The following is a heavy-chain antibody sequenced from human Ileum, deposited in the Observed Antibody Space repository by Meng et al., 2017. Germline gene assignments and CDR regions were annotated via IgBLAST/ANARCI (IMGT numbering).Heavy chain of an antibody. CDR1: GGSVSTSDYQ. CDR3: ARDHWGSLDY. D-gene: IGHD7-27*01. V-gene: IGHV4-61*08. Sequence: QVQLQGSGPGLVRPAGTLSLICTVSGGSVSTSDYQWGWIRQPPGKGLEWIGYAGTNYNPSLKSRVTISVDTSKRQFSLKLTSVTAADTAVYYCARDHWGSLDYWGQGILVTVSS. J-gene: IGHJ4*02. CDR2: AGT.